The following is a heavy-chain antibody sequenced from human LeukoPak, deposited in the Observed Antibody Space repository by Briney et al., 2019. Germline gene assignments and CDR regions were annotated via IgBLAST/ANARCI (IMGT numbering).Heavy chain of an antibody. CDR3: ARRVGSSSSGNFDY. D-gene: IGHD6-13*01. J-gene: IGHJ4*02. CDR2: IYTSGST. CDR1: GGSISSYY. Sequence: PSETLSLTCTVSGGSISSYYWSWIRQPAGKGLEWIGRIYTSGSTNYNPSLKGRVTMSVDTSKNQFSLKLSSVTAADTAVYYCARRVGSSSSGNFDYWGQGTLVTVSS. V-gene: IGHV4-4*07.